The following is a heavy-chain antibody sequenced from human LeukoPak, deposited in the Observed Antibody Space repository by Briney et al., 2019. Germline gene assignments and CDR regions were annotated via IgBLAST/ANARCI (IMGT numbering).Heavy chain of an antibody. CDR3: ARVWGDGYTY. D-gene: IGHD5-24*01. CDR2: IKQDGSEK. J-gene: IGHJ4*02. Sequence: GGSLRLSCAASGFTFSSYSMNWVRQAPGKGLEWVANIKQDGSEKYYVDSVKGRFTISRDNAKNSLYLQMNSLRAEDTAVYYCARVWGDGYTYWGQGTLVTVSS. CDR1: GFTFSSYS. V-gene: IGHV3-7*01.